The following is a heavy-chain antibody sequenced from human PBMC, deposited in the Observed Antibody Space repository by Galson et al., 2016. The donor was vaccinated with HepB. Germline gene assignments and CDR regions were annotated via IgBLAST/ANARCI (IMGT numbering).Heavy chain of an antibody. D-gene: IGHD6-13*01. CDR2: IQRDGTEK. CDR1: GFTMSNYF. CDR3: ARWSAAWDY. J-gene: IGHJ4*02. Sequence: LRLSCAASGFTMSNYFMRWVRQAPGRGLEWVATIQRDGTEKYNVASVKGRFTISRDNAQNSLFLQMNNLGAEDTALYYCARWSAAWDYWGRGTLVTVSS. V-gene: IGHV3-7*01.